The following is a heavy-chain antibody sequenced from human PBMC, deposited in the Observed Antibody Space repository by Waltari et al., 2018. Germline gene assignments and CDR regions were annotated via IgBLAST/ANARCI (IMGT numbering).Heavy chain of an antibody. Sequence: LSLTCTVSGGSISSSSYYWGWIRQPPGKGLEWIGSIYYSGSTYYNPSLKSRVTISVDTSKNQFSLKLSSVTAADTAVYYCAREGVAPLPVDYWGQGTLVTVSS. CDR3: AREGVAPLPVDY. V-gene: IGHV4-39*07. CDR2: IYYSGST. D-gene: IGHD5-12*01. J-gene: IGHJ4*02. CDR1: GGSISSSSYY.